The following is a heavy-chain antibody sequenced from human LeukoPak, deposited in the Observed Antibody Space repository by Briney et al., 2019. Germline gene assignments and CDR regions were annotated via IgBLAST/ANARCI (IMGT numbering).Heavy chain of an antibody. CDR1: GYTFTSYG. CDR3: ARDHLTGYSSTFDY. CDR2: ISAYNGNT. Sequence: ASVKVSCKASGYTFTSYGISWVRQAPGQGLEWMGWISAYNGNTNYAQKLQGRVTMTIDTSTSTAYMELRSLRSDDTAVYYCARDHLTGYSSTFDYWGQGTLVTVSS. D-gene: IGHD3-9*01. J-gene: IGHJ4*02. V-gene: IGHV1-18*01.